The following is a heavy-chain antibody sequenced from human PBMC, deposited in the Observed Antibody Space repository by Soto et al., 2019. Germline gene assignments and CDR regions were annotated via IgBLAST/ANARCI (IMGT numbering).Heavy chain of an antibody. Sequence: GGSLRLSCAASGFTFNYYWMSWVRQAPGKGPEWVANINQDGSERYYVDSVRGRFTISRDNAKNSLYLQMNSLRAEDTAVYYWAADILLRAFENWFDPWGQGTLVTVSS. D-gene: IGHD3-10*01. J-gene: IGHJ5*02. CDR1: GFTFNYYW. CDR3: AADILLRAFENWFDP. CDR2: INQDGSER. V-gene: IGHV3-7*05.